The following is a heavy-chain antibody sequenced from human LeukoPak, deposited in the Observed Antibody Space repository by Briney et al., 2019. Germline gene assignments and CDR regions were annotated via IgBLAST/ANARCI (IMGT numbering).Heavy chain of an antibody. D-gene: IGHD5-18*01. CDR2: IYHSGST. CDR1: GGSISSGGYY. CDR3: ARATARYSYGYNY. V-gene: IGHV4-30-2*01. Sequence: SQTLSLTCTVSGGSISSGGYYWSWIRQPPGKGLEWIGYIYHSGSTYYNPSLKSRVTISVDRSKNQFSLKLSSVTAADTAVYYCARATARYSYGYNYWGQGTLVTVSS. J-gene: IGHJ4*02.